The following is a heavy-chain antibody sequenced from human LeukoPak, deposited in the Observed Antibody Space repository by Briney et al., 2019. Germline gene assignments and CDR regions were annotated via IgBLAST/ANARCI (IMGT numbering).Heavy chain of an antibody. Sequence: SETLSLTCTVSGGSISSYDWSWIRQPPGKGLEWIGYVYSSGSTNYNPSLKSRVTISVDTSKNQFSLKLDSVTAADTAVYYCARYSYGGYYFDYWGQGILVTVSS. CDR3: ARYSYGGYYFDY. CDR2: VYSSGST. J-gene: IGHJ4*02. D-gene: IGHD5-18*01. V-gene: IGHV4-59*01. CDR1: GGSISSYD.